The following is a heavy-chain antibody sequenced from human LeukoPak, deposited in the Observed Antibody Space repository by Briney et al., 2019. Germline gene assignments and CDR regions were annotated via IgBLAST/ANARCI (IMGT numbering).Heavy chain of an antibody. V-gene: IGHV4-4*07. D-gene: IGHD3-22*01. CDR1: GGSISSYY. CDR2: IYISGST. Sequence: SETLSLTCTVSGGSISSYYWSWIRQPAGEGLEWIGRIYISGSTNYNPSLKSRVTMSVDTSKNQFSLKLNSVTAADTAVYYCARSHDSSGYYHPFDYWGQGTLVTVSS. J-gene: IGHJ4*02. CDR3: ARSHDSSGYYHPFDY.